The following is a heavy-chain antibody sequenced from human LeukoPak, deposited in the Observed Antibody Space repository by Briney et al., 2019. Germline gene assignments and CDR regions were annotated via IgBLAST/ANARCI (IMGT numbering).Heavy chain of an antibody. D-gene: IGHD3-10*01. V-gene: IGHV1-69*13. J-gene: IGHJ3*02. CDR1: GYTFTAYY. CDR2: IIPIFGTA. CDR3: ARGRSITLLRGVAMSDGFDI. Sequence: SVKVSCKASGYTFTAYYIHWLRQAPGQGLEWMGGIIPIFGTANYAQKFQGRVTITADESTSTAYMELSSLRAEDTAVYYCARGRSITLLRGVAMSDGFDIWGQGAMVAVSS.